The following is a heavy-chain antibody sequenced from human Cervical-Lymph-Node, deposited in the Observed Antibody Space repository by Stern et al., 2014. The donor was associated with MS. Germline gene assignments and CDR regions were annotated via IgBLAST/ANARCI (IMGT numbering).Heavy chain of an antibody. V-gene: IGHV3-7*03. CDR1: GFTVSSYW. Sequence: EVQLLESGGGLVQPGGSLRLSCGASGFTVSSYWMSWVRQSPGKGLEWVATIKPDGTQKSYVDSVKGRFTISRDNAKNSLSLQMNSLRVDDTAVYYRARTRGSIFGVDVSFFDFWGQGTLVAVSS. J-gene: IGHJ4*02. CDR2: IKPDGTQK. CDR3: ARTRGSIFGVDVSFFDF. D-gene: IGHD3-3*01.